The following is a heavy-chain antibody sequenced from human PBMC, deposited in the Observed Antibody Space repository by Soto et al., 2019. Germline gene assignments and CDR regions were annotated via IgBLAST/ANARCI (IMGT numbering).Heavy chain of an antibody. V-gene: IGHV1-3*01. Sequence: EASVKVSCKASGYTFTSYAMHWVRQAPGQRLEWMGWINAGNGNTKYSQKFQGRVTITRDTSASTAYMELSSLRSEDTAVYYCARTGTLKRWFDPWGQGTLVTVSS. D-gene: IGHD6-13*01. CDR1: GYTFTSYA. J-gene: IGHJ5*02. CDR2: INAGNGNT. CDR3: ARTGTLKRWFDP.